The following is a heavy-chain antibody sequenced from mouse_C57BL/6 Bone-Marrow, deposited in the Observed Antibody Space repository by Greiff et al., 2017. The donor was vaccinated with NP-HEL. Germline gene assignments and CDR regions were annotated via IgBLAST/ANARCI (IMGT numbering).Heavy chain of an antibody. V-gene: IGHV1-87*01. CDR1: DTS. CDR3: SEDSAVYYCATSYYGYDIYAMDD. Sequence: VQLQESGPELARPWASVKISCQASDTSFRRAHFAIRDTNYWMQRGKQRPGRGLEWIGAIYPGKGETRYNQKFKGKATLTADKSTSTAYMQLSSLTSEDSAVYYCATSYYGYDIYAMDDWGHGPSVTVSS. CDR2: GRGLEWIG. D-gene: IGHD2-2*01. J-gene: IGHJ4*01.